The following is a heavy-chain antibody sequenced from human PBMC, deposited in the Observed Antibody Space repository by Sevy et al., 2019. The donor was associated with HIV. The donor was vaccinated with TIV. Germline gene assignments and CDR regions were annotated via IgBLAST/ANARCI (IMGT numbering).Heavy chain of an antibody. CDR2: ISYDGSNK. V-gene: IGHV3-30-3*01. D-gene: IGHD6-19*01. J-gene: IGHJ3*02. Sequence: GGSLRLSCAASGFTFSSYAMHWVRQAPGKGLEWVAVISYDGSNKYYADSVKGRFTISRDNSKNTLYLQMNSLRAEDTAVYYCARDQSVRGQWPVPDAFDIWGQGTMVTVSS. CDR1: GFTFSSYA. CDR3: ARDQSVRGQWPVPDAFDI.